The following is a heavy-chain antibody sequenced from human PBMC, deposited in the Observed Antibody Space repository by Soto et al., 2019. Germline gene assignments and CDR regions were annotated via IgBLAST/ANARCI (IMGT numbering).Heavy chain of an antibody. V-gene: IGHV1-69*06. CDR3: ARDPYSSSWYPVTGAFDI. D-gene: IGHD6-13*01. Sequence: SVKVSCKASGGTFSSYAISWVRQAPGQGLEWMGGIIPIFGTANYAQKFQGRVTITADKSTSTAYMELSSLRSEDTAVYYCARDPYSSSWYPVTGAFDIWGQVTMVTVSS. J-gene: IGHJ3*02. CDR2: IIPIFGTA. CDR1: GGTFSSYA.